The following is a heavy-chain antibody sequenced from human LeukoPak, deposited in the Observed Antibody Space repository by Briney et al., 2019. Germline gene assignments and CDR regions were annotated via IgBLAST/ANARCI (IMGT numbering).Heavy chain of an antibody. V-gene: IGHV3-23*01. CDR3: AKDRSGYEGGGFDY. CDR1: GFTFSSYA. CDR2: IGGSGGST. J-gene: IGHJ4*02. D-gene: IGHD5-12*01. Sequence: GGSLRLSCAASGFTFSSYAMSWVRQAPGQGLEWVSAIGGSGGSTYYADSVKGRFTISRDKSKNTLYLQMNSLRAEDTAVYYCAKDRSGYEGGGFDYWGQGTLVTVSS.